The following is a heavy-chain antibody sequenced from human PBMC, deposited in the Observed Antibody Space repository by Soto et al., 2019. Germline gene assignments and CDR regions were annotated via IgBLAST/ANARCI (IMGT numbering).Heavy chain of an antibody. CDR1: GFTFSSYG. Sequence: GGSLRLSCAASGFTFSSYGMHWVRQAPGKGLEWVAVISYDGSNKYYADSVKGRFTISRDNSKNTLYLQMNSLRAEDTAVYYCAKDAYGSGSYGPYYYYGMDVWGQGTTVTVSS. CDR2: ISYDGSNK. CDR3: AKDAYGSGSYGPYYYYGMDV. V-gene: IGHV3-30*18. J-gene: IGHJ6*02. D-gene: IGHD3-10*01.